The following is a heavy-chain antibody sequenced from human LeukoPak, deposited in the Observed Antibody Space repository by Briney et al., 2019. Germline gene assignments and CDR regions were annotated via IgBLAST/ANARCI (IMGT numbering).Heavy chain of an antibody. Sequence: PSESLSLTCNVSGASLSSYYWGRIRQSPGKGLEWLGYISDTGKTDYNPSLKSRGTLSLDMSKNQFSLRLTSVTAADTAVYYCVTGYYEPFDNWGQGTPVFVSS. D-gene: IGHD3-3*01. V-gene: IGHV4-59*01. CDR2: ISDTGKT. CDR1: GASLSSYY. J-gene: IGHJ4*02. CDR3: VTGYYEPFDN.